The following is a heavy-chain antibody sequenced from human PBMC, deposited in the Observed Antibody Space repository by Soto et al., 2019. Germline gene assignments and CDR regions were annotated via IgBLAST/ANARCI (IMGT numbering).Heavy chain of an antibody. V-gene: IGHV4-59*08. J-gene: IGHJ6*03. CDR2: IYYSGST. CDR1: GGSISSYY. D-gene: IGHD3-3*01. CDR3: ARRSRFFGVDYYYMDV. Sequence: SETLSLTCTVSGGSISSYYWSWIRQPPGKGLEWIGYIYYSGSTNYNPSLKSRVTISVDTSKNQFSLKLSSVTAADTAVYYCARRSRFFGVDYYYMDVWGKGTTVTVSS.